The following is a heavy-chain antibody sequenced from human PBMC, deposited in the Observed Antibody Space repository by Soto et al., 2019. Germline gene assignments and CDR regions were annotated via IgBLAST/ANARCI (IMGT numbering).Heavy chain of an antibody. Sequence: PFLPMSDTCTVAEGTSSGYCWSCIRQTQGRGLEWIGYVYYSGSTTYNPSLKGRVSMSVDTSKNQFSLKLSSVTAADTAVYYCTRDYESGSYRNWFAPRGQGTLVTVSS. CDR3: TRDYESGSYRNWFAP. J-gene: IGHJ5*02. D-gene: IGHD3-10*01. CDR1: EGTSSGYC. CDR2: VYYSGST. V-gene: IGHV4-59*01.